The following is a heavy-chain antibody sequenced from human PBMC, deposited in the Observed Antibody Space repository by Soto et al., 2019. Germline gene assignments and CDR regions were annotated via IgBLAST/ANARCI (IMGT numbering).Heavy chain of an antibody. V-gene: IGHV3-23*01. Sequence: ESGGGLVQPGGSLRLSCAASGFTFSTYAMSWVRQAPGKGLEWVSGISGSGGSTYYADSVKGRFTISRDNSKKTLFLQMSSLRAEDTAVYFCAKGGAAAGMGYFDLWGRGTLVTVSS. CDR1: GFTFSTYA. CDR2: ISGSGGST. D-gene: IGHD6-13*01. J-gene: IGHJ2*01. CDR3: AKGGAAAGMGYFDL.